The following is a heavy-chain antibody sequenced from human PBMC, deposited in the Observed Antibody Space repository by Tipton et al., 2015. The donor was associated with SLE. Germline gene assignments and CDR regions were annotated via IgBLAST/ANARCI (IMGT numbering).Heavy chain of an antibody. J-gene: IGHJ6*02. Sequence: TLSLTCAVYGGSFSGYYWSWIRQPPGKGLEWIGEINHSGSTNYNPSLKSRVTISVDTSKNQFSLKLSSVTAADTAVYYCARGLYTHQLSLPSTGLMGGMDVWGQGTTVTVSS. V-gene: IGHV4-34*01. CDR3: ARGLYTHQLSLPSTGLMGGMDV. CDR1: GGSFSGYY. D-gene: IGHD2-8*01. CDR2: INHSGST.